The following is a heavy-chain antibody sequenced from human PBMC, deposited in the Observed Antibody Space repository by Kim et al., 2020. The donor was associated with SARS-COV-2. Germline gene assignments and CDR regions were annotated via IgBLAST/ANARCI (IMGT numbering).Heavy chain of an antibody. V-gene: IGHV4-34*01. J-gene: IGHJ4*02. D-gene: IGHD6-6*01. CDR3: ARGKRYLKYSSSSKTFDY. CDR1: GGSFSGYY. Sequence: SETLSLTCAVYGGSFSGYYWSWIRQPPGKGLEWIGEINHSGSTNYNPSLKSRVTISVDTSKNQFSLKLSSVTAADTAVYYCARGKRYLKYSSSSKTFDYWGQGTLVTVSS. CDR2: INHSGST.